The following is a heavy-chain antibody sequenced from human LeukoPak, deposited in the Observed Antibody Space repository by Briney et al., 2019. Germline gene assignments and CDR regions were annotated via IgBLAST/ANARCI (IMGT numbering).Heavy chain of an antibody. Sequence: GGSLRLSCAASAFIFSNYGMHWVRQAPGKGLEWVTGIWYDGSKKYYVDSVKGRFTISRDNSNNTLFLQMNSLRAEDTAVYCCARTPCTGGRCYSGDYYYGMDVWGKGTTVTVSS. CDR2: IWYDGSKK. CDR3: ARTPCTGGRCYSGDYYYGMDV. CDR1: AFIFSNYG. J-gene: IGHJ6*04. V-gene: IGHV3-33*01. D-gene: IGHD2-15*01.